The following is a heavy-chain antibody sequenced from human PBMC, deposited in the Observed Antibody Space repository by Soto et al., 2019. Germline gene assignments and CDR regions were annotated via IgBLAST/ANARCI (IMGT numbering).Heavy chain of an antibody. CDR2: IVVGSGNT. Sequence: SVKVSCKASGFTFTSSAVQWVRQARGQRLEWIGWIVVGSGNTNYAQKFQERVTITRDMSTSTAYMELSSLRSEDTAVYYCAVSYYYDSSGYQCDYWGQGTLVTVSS. CDR1: GFTFTSSA. D-gene: IGHD3-22*01. V-gene: IGHV1-58*01. CDR3: AVSYYYDSSGYQCDY. J-gene: IGHJ4*02.